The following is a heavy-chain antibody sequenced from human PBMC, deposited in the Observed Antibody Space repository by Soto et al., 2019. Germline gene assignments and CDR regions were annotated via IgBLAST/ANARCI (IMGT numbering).Heavy chain of an antibody. CDR2: INPNSGGT. CDR1: GYTFTGYE. J-gene: IGHJ6*03. Sequence: ASVKVSCKASGYTFTGYEMHWVRQSPGQGLEWMGWINPNSGGTNYAQKFQGWVTMTRDTPISTAYMELSRLRSDDTAVYYCARGYDFWSGYYTGLPYYYYMDVWGKGTTVTVSS. CDR3: ARGYDFWSGYYTGLPYYYYMDV. D-gene: IGHD3-3*01. V-gene: IGHV1-2*04.